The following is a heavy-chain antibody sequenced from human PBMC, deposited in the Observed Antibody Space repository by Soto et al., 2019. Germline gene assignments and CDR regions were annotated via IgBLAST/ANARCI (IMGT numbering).Heavy chain of an antibody. CDR2: IRSDGDRI. CDR1: GFTFSDYA. CDR3: ARDQSWHDLVWWFDP. D-gene: IGHD1-1*01. J-gene: IGHJ5*02. V-gene: IGHV3-64*04. Sequence: GGSLRLSCSASGFTFSDYAMHWVRQVPGKGLEYVSVIRSDGDRIYYADSVKGRFTISRDNSKNTLFLQMNSLRPEDTAMYYCARDQSWHDLVWWFDPWGQGTLVTVSS.